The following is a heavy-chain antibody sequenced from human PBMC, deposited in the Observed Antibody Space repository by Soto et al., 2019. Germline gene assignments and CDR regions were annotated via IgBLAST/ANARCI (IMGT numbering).Heavy chain of an antibody. CDR2: IYYSGST. CDR1: GGSISSYY. Sequence: SETLSLTCTVSGGSISSYYWSWIRQPPGKGLEWIGYIYYSGSTNYNPSLKSRVTISVDTSKNQFSLKLSSVTAADTAVYYCATGPGGGWYDYWGQGTLVTVSS. V-gene: IGHV4-59*08. D-gene: IGHD6-19*01. J-gene: IGHJ4*02. CDR3: ATGPGGGWYDY.